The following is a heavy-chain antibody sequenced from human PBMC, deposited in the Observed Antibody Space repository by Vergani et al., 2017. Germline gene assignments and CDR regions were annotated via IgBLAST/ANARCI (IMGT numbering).Heavy chain of an antibody. CDR2: IHYSENT. V-gene: IGHV4-59*11. D-gene: IGHD6-19*01. J-gene: IGHJ5*02. CDR1: FDSIRNLY. CDR3: ASDTHSGQRADR. Sequence: QVQLQESGPGLVKSSETLSLTCSVSFDSIRNLYCNWIRQPPGKGLEWIGSIHYSENTNYNPSLKTRVTISVYTSKNQFSLTLTSVTAADTALYYCASDTHSGQRADRWGQGILVTVTS.